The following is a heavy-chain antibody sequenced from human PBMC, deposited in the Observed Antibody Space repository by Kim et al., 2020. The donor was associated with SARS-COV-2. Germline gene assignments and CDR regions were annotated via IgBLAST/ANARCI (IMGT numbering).Heavy chain of an antibody. D-gene: IGHD6-13*01. CDR3: ARVIAAPRGGEFITYYYYGMDV. Sequence: SETLSLTCTVSGGSISSSSYYWGWIRQPPGKGLEWIGSIYYSGSTYYNPSLKSRVTISVYTSKNQFSLKLSSVTAADTAVYYCARVIAAPRGGEFITYYYYGMDVWGQGTTVTVSS. J-gene: IGHJ6*02. CDR2: IYYSGST. V-gene: IGHV4-39*07. CDR1: GGSISSSSYY.